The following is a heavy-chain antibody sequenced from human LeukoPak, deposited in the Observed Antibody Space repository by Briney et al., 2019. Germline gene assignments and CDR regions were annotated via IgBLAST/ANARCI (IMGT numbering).Heavy chain of an antibody. V-gene: IGHV3-23*01. J-gene: IGHJ4*02. CDR2: ISGSGGST. Sequence: PGGSLRLSCAASGFTFSSYAMSWVRQAPGKGLEWVSAISGSGGSTHYADSVKGRFTISRDNSKNTLYLQVNSLRAEDTAVYYCAKVGYYYDSSGYYYVLDYWGQGTLVTVSS. D-gene: IGHD3-22*01. CDR1: GFTFSSYA. CDR3: AKVGYYYDSSGYYYVLDY.